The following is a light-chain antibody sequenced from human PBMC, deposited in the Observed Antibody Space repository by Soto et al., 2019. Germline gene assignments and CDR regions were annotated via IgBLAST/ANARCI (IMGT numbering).Light chain of an antibody. CDR1: QSIRTY. V-gene: IGKV1-39*01. Sequence: DIQMTQSPSSLSASVGDRVTIACRASQSIRTYLNWYQQTPGKAPKLLIYATSNLQSGVPSRFSGSGSGREFNLTISSLQPEDFATYYCQPSYSSPMYTFGQGTNLEIK. CDR3: QPSYSSPMYT. J-gene: IGKJ2*01. CDR2: ATS.